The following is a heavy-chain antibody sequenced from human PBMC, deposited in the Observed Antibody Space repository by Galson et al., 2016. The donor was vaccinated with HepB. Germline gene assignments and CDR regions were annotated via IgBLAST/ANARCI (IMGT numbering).Heavy chain of an antibody. D-gene: IGHD4-23*01. V-gene: IGHV3-11*01. Sequence: SLRLSCAASGFTFSDYYMNWIRQAPGKGLGWVAHITNSGTHIYYADSVKGRFTISRDNAKNLLFLQMNRLRAEDSALYYCATSKTEKTPYYYGMDVWGHGTTVIVSS. CDR2: ITNSGTHI. CDR1: GFTFSDYY. CDR3: ATSKTEKTPYYYGMDV. J-gene: IGHJ6*02.